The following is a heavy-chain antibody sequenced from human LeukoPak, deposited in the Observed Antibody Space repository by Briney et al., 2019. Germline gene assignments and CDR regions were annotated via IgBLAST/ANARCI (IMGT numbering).Heavy chain of an antibody. J-gene: IGHJ5*02. Sequence: PSESLSLTCTVSGGSISSYYWSWIRQPAGKGLEWIGRIYTSGSTNYNPSHKSRVTMSVDTSKNQFSLKLSSVAAADTAAYYCARASGWYLGNWFDPWGQGTLVTVSS. V-gene: IGHV4-4*07. CDR2: IYTSGST. CDR1: GGSISSYY. D-gene: IGHD6-19*01. CDR3: ARASGWYLGNWFDP.